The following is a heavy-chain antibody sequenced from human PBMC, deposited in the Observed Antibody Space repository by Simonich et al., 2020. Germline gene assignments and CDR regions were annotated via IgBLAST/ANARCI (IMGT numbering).Heavy chain of an antibody. J-gene: IGHJ6*02. CDR3: ARVGYSNYYYYGMDV. V-gene: IGHV4-38-2*01. D-gene: IGHD6-13*01. CDR2: IYHRGSP. Sequence: QVQLQESGPGLVKPSETLSLTCAVSGYSISSGYYWGWIRQPPGKGLEWIGSIYHRGSPYYTPSLKSRVTISVDTSKNQFSLKLSSVTAADTAVYYCARVGYSNYYYYGMDVCGQGTTVTVSS. CDR1: GYSISSGYY.